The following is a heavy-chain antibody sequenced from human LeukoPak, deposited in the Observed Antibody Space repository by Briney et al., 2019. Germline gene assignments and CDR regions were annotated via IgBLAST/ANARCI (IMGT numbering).Heavy chain of an antibody. CDR1: GDSINSAIYC. Sequence: KASETLSPTCTVSGDSINSAIYCWGWIRQPPGKDLEWIGTICHSGNTYYNPSLKSRVTVSVDTSKSQLSLRLNSVTAADTSVYYCARYCNAGACSMFKTFDVWGQGTMVTVSS. CDR2: ICHSGNT. J-gene: IGHJ3*01. D-gene: IGHD2-15*01. CDR3: ARYCNAGACSMFKTFDV. V-gene: IGHV4-39*01.